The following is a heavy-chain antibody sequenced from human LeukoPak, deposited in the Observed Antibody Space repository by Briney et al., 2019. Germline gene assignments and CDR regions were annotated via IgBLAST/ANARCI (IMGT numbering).Heavy chain of an antibody. Sequence: PGGSLRLSCAVSGFTFSSCWMNWVRQAPGKGLEWVANIKQDGSEKYYVDSVKGRFTISRDNAKNSLFLQMNSLRAEDTAVYYCARDVVRRGLGNYWGQGTLVTVSS. D-gene: IGHD3-3*01. V-gene: IGHV3-7*01. CDR1: GFTFSSCW. CDR2: IKQDGSEK. J-gene: IGHJ4*02. CDR3: ARDVVRRGLGNY.